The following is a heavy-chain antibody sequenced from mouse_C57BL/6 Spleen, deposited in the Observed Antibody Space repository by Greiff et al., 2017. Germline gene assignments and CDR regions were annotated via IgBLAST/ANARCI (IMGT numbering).Heavy chain of an antibody. D-gene: IGHD1-1*01. CDR1: GYTFTSYW. J-gene: IGHJ1*03. CDR2: IYPGSGST. V-gene: IGHV1-55*01. CDR3: AREGGVITTVEGDFDV. Sequence: QVQLQQPGAELVKPGASVKMSCKASGYTFTSYWITWVKQRPGQGLEWIGDIYPGSGSTNYNEKFKSKATLTVDTSSSTAYMQLSSLTSEDSAVYYCAREGGVITTVEGDFDVWGTGTTVTVSS.